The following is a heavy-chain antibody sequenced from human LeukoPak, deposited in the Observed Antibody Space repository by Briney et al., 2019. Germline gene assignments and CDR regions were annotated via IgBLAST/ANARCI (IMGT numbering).Heavy chain of an antibody. Sequence: SQTLSLTCAISGDSVSRDGAAWTWIRQSPSRGLEWLGRTYYRSKWHNEYAVSVRGRMAISPDTSKNQFSLHLSSVTPEDTAVYFCARDTLAAADSWGQGALATVSS. CDR1: GDSVSRDGAA. D-gene: IGHD6-25*01. J-gene: IGHJ4*02. V-gene: IGHV6-1*01. CDR3: ARDTLAAADS. CDR2: TYYRSKWHN.